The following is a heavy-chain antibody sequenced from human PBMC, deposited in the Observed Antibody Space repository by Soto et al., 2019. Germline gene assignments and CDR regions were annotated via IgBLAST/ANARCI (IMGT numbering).Heavy chain of an antibody. J-gene: IGHJ5*02. CDR3: ARRGNWNYRSPSWFDP. CDR2: IYPGDSDT. Sequence: GESLKISCKGSGYSFTSYWIGWVRQMPGKGLEWMGIIYPGDSDTRYSPSFQGQVTISADKSISTAYLQWSSLKASDTAMYYCARRGNWNYRSPSWFDPWGQGTLVTVSS. CDR1: GYSFTSYW. V-gene: IGHV5-51*01. D-gene: IGHD1-7*01.